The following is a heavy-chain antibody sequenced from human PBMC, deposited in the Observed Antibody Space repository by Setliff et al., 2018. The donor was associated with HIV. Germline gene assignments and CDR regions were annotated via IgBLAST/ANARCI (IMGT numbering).Heavy chain of an antibody. D-gene: IGHD2-2*01. V-gene: IGHV4-34*01. CDR3: ARGRSCSSSSCYLVYYYYYGMDV. CDR1: GYSISSGYY. J-gene: IGHJ6*02. Sequence: SETLSLTCAVSGYSISSGYYWSWIRQPPGKGLEWIGEIIHTGSTNYNPSLKSRVTISVDTSKNQFSLRLSSVTAADTAVYYCARGRSCSSSSCYLVYYYYYGMDVWGHGSTVTVSS. CDR2: IIHTGST.